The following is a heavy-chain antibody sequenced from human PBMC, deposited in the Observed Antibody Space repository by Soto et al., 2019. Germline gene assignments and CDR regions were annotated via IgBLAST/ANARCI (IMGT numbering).Heavy chain of an antibody. Sequence: ASVKVSCKASGDTFTGDEMHWVRQAHGQGLEWMGWINPNSGGTNYAQKFQGRVTMTRDTSISTAYMELSRLRSDDTAVYYCARDRRYYDFWSGYYWYYSYYGMDVWGQGTTVTVSS. D-gene: IGHD3-3*01. CDR1: GDTFTGDE. CDR3: ARDRRYYDFWSGYYWYYSYYGMDV. V-gene: IGHV1-2*02. CDR2: INPNSGGT. J-gene: IGHJ6*02.